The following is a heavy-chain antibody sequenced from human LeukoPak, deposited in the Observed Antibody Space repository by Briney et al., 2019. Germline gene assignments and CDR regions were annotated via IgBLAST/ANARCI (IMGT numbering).Heavy chain of an antibody. J-gene: IGHJ4*02. D-gene: IGHD2-15*01. CDR3: ARAHYGARSVGCYTLDF. CDR2: VHPNGGGT. CDR1: GYTFSDYY. V-gene: IGHV1-2*02. Sequence: GASVKVSCKASGYTFSDYYIHWVRQAPGQGLEWMGWVHPNGGGTNLAQKFQVRVTMTGDTSINTAYMELRSLTSDDTAVYYCARAHYGARSVGCYTLDFWGQGTLVTVSS.